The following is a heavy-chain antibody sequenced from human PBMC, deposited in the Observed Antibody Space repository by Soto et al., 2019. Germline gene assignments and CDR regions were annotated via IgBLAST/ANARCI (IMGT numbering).Heavy chain of an antibody. CDR3: ARGYCTTNICDPWFDP. CDR2: IYPGDSDT. J-gene: IGHJ5*02. Sequence: GESLKISCTGVGYSFTSYWIGWVRQMPGKGLEWMGIIYPGDSDTRYSPSFQGQVTISADKSISTVYLQWSSLKASDTAMCYCARGYCTTNICDPWFDPWGQGTLVTVSS. D-gene: IGHD2-8*01. V-gene: IGHV5-51*01. CDR1: GYSFTSYW.